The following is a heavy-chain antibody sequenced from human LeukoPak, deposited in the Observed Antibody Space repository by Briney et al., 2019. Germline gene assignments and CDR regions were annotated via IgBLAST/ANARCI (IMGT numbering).Heavy chain of an antibody. CDR1: GFTFSSYA. CDR3: AKRTRGATTGSPYSSGMAV. V-gene: IGHV3-23*01. Sequence: GGSLRLSCAASGFTFSSYAMTWVRQAPGKGLEWVSAISGSGVSTYYADSVKGRFTISRDNSNNTLYLQMNSLRAEDTALYYCAKRTRGATTGSPYSSGMAVGAKGPT. J-gene: IGHJ6*04. CDR2: ISGSGVST. D-gene: IGHD3-10*01.